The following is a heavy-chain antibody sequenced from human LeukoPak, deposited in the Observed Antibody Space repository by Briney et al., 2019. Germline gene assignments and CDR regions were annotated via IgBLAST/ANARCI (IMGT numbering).Heavy chain of an antibody. CDR1: GGSISSYY. V-gene: IGHV4-59*01. Sequence: SETLSLTCTVSGGSISSYYWSWIRQPPGKGLEWIGHIYCSGSTNYNPSLKSRVTLSVDTSKNQFSLKLSSVTAADTAVYYCAREGTSGTHLNWFDPWGQGTLVTVSS. CDR3: AREGTSGTHLNWFDP. CDR2: IYCSGST. J-gene: IGHJ5*02. D-gene: IGHD1-1*01.